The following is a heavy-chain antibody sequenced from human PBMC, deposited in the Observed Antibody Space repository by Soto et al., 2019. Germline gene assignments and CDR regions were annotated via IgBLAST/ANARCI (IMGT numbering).Heavy chain of an antibody. J-gene: IGHJ6*02. Sequence: SETLSLTCTVSGGSISSSSYYWGWIRQPPGKGLEWIGSIYYSGSTYYNPSLKSRVTISVDTSKNQFSLKLSSVTAADTAVYYCARIRGSWYPLYYYYGMDVWGQGTTVTVSS. D-gene: IGHD6-13*01. CDR2: IYYSGST. CDR1: GGSISSSSYY. V-gene: IGHV4-39*01. CDR3: ARIRGSWYPLYYYYGMDV.